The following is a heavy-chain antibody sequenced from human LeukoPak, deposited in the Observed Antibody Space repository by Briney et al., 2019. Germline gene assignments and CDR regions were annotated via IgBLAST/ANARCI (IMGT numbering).Heavy chain of an antibody. V-gene: IGHV1-2*02. Sequence: ASVKVSCKAYAYTFTGYYAHWVRQAPGQGLEWMGWINPNSGGTNYAQKFQGRVTMTRDTSISTAYMELSRLRSDDTAVYYCARGYCSGGSCYWFDPWGQGTLVTVSS. CDR3: ARGYCSGGSCYWFDP. CDR1: AYTFTGYY. CDR2: INPNSGGT. D-gene: IGHD2-15*01. J-gene: IGHJ5*02.